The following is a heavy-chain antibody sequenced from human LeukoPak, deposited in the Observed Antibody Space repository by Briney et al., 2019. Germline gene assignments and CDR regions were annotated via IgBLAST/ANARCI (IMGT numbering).Heavy chain of an antibody. CDR3: ARDTLKQYLQQLGSLDP. D-gene: IGHD1-1*01. V-gene: IGHV1-2*02. CDR1: GFTFGSYG. J-gene: IGHJ5*02. CDR2: INPNNGDT. Sequence: GGSLRLSCAASGFTFGSYGMSWVRQAPGKGLEWVGWINPNNGDTNYARKFQARVTMTRETSMSTAYMEITGLESDDTAVYYCARDTLKQYLQQLGSLDPWGQGTLVTVPS.